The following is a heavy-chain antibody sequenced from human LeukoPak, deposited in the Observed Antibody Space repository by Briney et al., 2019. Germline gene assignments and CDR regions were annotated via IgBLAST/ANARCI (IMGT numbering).Heavy chain of an antibody. CDR1: GFTFSNYW. V-gene: IGHV3-74*01. J-gene: IGHJ3*02. CDR3: AKTNEKNYYDSSGYYYLFDAFDI. D-gene: IGHD3-22*01. Sequence: PGGSLRLSCAASGFTFSNYWMHWVRQAPGKGLVWVSRIYSDGTITTYADSVKGRFTISRDNSKNTLYLQMNSLRAEDTAVYYCAKTNEKNYYDSSGYYYLFDAFDIWGQGTMVTVSS. CDR2: IYSDGTIT.